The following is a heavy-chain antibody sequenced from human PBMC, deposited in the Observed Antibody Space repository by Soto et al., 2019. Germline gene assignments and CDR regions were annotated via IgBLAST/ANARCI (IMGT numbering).Heavy chain of an antibody. Sequence: KSGPTLVNPTQTLTLTCTLSGFSLSTSGVGVGWIRQPPGKALEWLALIYWNDDKGYSPSLKRRVTITKDTSKNQVVLTMTNMDPVDTATDYGAHVTNWSLADWGQGTLVTVSS. D-gene: IGHD1-1*01. CDR1: GFSLSTSGVG. CDR2: IYWNDDK. J-gene: IGHJ4*02. CDR3: AHVTNWSLAD. V-gene: IGHV2-5*01.